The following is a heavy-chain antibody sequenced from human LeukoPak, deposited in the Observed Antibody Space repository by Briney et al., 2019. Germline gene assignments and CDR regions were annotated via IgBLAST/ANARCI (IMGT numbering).Heavy chain of an antibody. D-gene: IGHD3-9*01. V-gene: IGHV4-34*01. J-gene: IGHJ4*02. Sequence: SQTLSLTCAVYGGSFSGYYWSWIRQPPGKGLEWIGEINHSGSTNYNPSLKSRVTISVDTSKNQFSLKLSSVTAADTAVYYSARTFDWVHYFDYWGQGTLVTVSS. CDR2: INHSGST. CDR3: ARTFDWVHYFDY. CDR1: GGSFSGYY.